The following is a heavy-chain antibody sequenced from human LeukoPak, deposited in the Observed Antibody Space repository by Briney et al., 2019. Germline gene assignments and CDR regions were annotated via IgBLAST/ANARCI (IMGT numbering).Heavy chain of an antibody. CDR2: IYYTGST. J-gene: IGHJ3*01. V-gene: IGHV4-31*03. D-gene: IGHD4-11*01. Sequence: SQTLSLTCTVSGGSVSSGGYYWVWIRQRPGKGLEWIGYIYYTGSTSYNPSLKSRLTIAVDTSKNQFSLKLSSVTVADTAVYYCARPLNTVHDTFDVWGQGTMVTVSS. CDR1: GGSVSSGGYY. CDR3: ARPLNTVHDTFDV.